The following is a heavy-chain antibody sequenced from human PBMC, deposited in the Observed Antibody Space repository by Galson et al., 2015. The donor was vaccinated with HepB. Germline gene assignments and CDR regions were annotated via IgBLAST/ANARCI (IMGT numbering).Heavy chain of an antibody. J-gene: IGHJ4*02. CDR3: AKGAPIIGCGGDCLVDY. Sequence: SLRLSCAASGFTFSSYGMHWVRQAPGKGLEWVAVISYDGSNKYYADSVKGRFTISRDNPKNTLYLQMNSLRAEDTAVYYCAKGAPIIGCGGDCLVDYWGQGTLVTVSS. V-gene: IGHV3-30*18. D-gene: IGHD2-21*02. CDR2: ISYDGSNK. CDR1: GFTFSSYG.